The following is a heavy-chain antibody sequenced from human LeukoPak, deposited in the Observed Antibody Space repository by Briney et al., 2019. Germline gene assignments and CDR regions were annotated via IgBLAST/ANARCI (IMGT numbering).Heavy chain of an antibody. CDR3: ARLNNRIAVAHLGEYYYYFMDV. V-gene: IGHV5-51*01. J-gene: IGHJ6*03. D-gene: IGHD6-19*01. CDR2: IYPGDSDT. Sequence: GESLKISCKGSGYIFSNYWIAWVRQMPGKGLEWMGVIYPGDSDTRYSPSFEGQVTISADESINSAYLQWSSLKASDTAMYYCARLNNRIAVAHLGEYYYYFMDVWGKGTTVTISS. CDR1: GYIFSNYW.